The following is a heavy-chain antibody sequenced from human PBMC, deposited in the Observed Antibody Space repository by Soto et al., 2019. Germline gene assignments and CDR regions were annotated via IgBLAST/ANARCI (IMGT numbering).Heavy chain of an antibody. CDR1: GLTFSTYS. CDR2: ISSSSSHI. CDR3: ASGAGSGSSDP. Sequence: EVQLMESGGGLVKPGGSLRLSCAASGLTFSTYSMNWVRQAPGKGLEWVSSISSSSSHIYYADSVKGRFTISRDNAKNSLYLQMNSLRAEDTAVYYCASGAGSGSSDPWGQGTLVTVSS. V-gene: IGHV3-21*01. D-gene: IGHD3-10*01. J-gene: IGHJ5*02.